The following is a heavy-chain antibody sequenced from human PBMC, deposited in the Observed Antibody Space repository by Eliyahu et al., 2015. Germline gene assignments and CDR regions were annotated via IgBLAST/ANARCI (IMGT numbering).Heavy chain of an antibody. CDR2: INHSGST. J-gene: IGHJ4*02. CDR1: GGSFSGYY. V-gene: IGHV4-34*01. D-gene: IGHD6-19*01. CDR3: ARGEPLESSGSGGDY. Sequence: QVQLQQWGAGLLKPSETLSLTCAVYGGSFSGYYWSWIRQPPGKGLEWIGEINHSGSTNYNPSLKSRVTISVDTSKNQFSLKLSSVTAADTAVYYCARGEPLESSGSGGDYWGQGTLVTVSS.